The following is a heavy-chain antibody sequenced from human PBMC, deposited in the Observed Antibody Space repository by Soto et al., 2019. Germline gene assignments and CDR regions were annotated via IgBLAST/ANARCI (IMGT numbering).Heavy chain of an antibody. V-gene: IGHV4-34*01. CDR1: GGSFSGYY. J-gene: IGHJ6*02. CDR2: INHSGST. Sequence: PSETLSLTCAVYGGSFSGYYWSWIRQPTGKGLEWIGEINHSGSTNYNPSLKSRVTISVDTSKNQFSLKLSSVTAADTAVYYCARGSSRYYYYYGMDVWGQGTTVTVSS. CDR3: ARGSSRYYYYYGMDV. D-gene: IGHD6-13*01.